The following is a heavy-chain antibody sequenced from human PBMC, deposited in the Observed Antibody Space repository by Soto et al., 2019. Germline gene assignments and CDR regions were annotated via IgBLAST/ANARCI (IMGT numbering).Heavy chain of an antibody. D-gene: IGHD1-1*01. CDR2: SIPLFGTT. CDR1: GGTISIYA. J-gene: IGHJ4*02. Sequence: QVQLVQSGAEVKKPGSSVKVSCKASGGTISIYAVNWVRQAPGQGLEWVGGSIPLFGTTNYAQKFQGRVTITADESTSTAYLELSSLRSEDTAVYYCARVNGPRLLNYFDYWGQGTLVTVSS. CDR3: ARVNGPRLLNYFDY. V-gene: IGHV1-69*01.